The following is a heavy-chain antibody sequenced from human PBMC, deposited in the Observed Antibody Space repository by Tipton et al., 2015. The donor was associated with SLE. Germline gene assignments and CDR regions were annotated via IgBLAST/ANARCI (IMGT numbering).Heavy chain of an antibody. Sequence: TLSLTCTVSGGSISSYYWSWIRQPPGKGLEWIGYIYYSGSTNYNPSLKSRVTISVDTSKNQFSLKLSSVTAADTAVYYCARDGTGVRDFDYWGQGTLATVSS. CDR3: ARDGTGVRDFDY. D-gene: IGHD2-8*02. CDR1: GGSISSYY. CDR2: IYYSGST. V-gene: IGHV4-59*12. J-gene: IGHJ4*02.